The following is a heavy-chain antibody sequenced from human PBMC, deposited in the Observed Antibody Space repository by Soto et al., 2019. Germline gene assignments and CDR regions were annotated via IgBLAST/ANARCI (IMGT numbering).Heavy chain of an antibody. D-gene: IGHD2-15*01. Sequence: PSETLSLTCTVSGGSISSSSYYWGWIRQPPGKGLEWIGSIYYSGSTYYNPSLKSRVTISVDTSKNQFSLKLSSVTAADTAVYYCARLGYCSGGSCYSKQKYYYYYYMDVWGKGTTVTVSS. CDR3: ARLGYCSGGSCYSKQKYYYYYYMDV. J-gene: IGHJ6*03. CDR1: GGSISSSSYY. V-gene: IGHV4-39*01. CDR2: IYYSGST.